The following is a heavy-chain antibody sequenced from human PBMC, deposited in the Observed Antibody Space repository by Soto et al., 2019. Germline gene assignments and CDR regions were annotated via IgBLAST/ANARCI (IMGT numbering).Heavy chain of an antibody. J-gene: IGHJ6*02. CDR1: GFTFSSYG. CDR3: ATSSGWYSYYYGMDV. D-gene: IGHD6-19*01. CDR2: ISYDGSNK. V-gene: IGHV3-30*03. Sequence: QVQLVESGGGVVQPGRSLRLSCAASGFTFSSYGMHWVRQAPGKGLEWVAVISYDGSNKYYADSVKGRFTISRDNSKNTLYLQMDSLRAEDTAVYYCATSSGWYSYYYGMDVWGQGTTVTVSS.